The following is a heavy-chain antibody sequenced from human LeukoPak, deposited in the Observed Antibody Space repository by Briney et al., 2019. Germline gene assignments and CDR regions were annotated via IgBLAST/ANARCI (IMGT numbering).Heavy chain of an antibody. V-gene: IGHV4-34*01. CDR1: GGSFSGYY. CDR3: ARGLGNSGFDY. J-gene: IGHJ4*02. Sequence: PSETLSLTCAVYGGSFSGYYWSWIRQPPGKGLEWIGEINHSGSTNYNPSLKSRVTISVDTSKNQFSLKLSSVTAADTAVYYCARGLGNSGFDYWGQGTLVTVSS. CDR2: INHSGST. D-gene: IGHD3-10*01.